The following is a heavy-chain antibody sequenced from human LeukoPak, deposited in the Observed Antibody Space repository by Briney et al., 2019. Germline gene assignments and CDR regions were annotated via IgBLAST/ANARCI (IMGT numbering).Heavy chain of an antibody. D-gene: IGHD5-24*01. CDR3: AKEGGPGGRDGYNSN. CDR1: GFTFSSYW. Sequence: GGSLRLSCAASGFTFSSYWMTWVRQAPGKGLEWVASINQDGSAKYYVDSVKGRFTISRDNAQNSLSLQMNSLRAEDTAVYYCAKEGGPGGRDGYNSNWGQGTLVTVSS. V-gene: IGHV3-7*01. CDR2: INQDGSAK. J-gene: IGHJ4*02.